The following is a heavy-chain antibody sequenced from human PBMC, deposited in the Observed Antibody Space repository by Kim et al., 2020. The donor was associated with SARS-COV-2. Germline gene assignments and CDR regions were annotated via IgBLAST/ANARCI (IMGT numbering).Heavy chain of an antibody. CDR1: GFTFSNFA. Sequence: WGSLRLSCAASGFTFSNFAMTWVRQAPGKWLEWVSTISGIDDTTTYADSVKCRFTISRDNSKNTLYLQMNSLRAEDTAVYYCAKSSQTYYYWVDYWG. D-gene: IGHD3-16*01. CDR2: ISGIDDTT. CDR3: AKSSQTYYYWVDY. J-gene: IGHJ4*01. V-gene: IGHV3-23*01.